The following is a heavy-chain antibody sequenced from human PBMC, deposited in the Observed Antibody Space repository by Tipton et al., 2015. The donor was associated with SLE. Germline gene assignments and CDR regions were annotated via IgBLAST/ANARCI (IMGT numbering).Heavy chain of an antibody. V-gene: IGHV3-7*01. CDR1: GFTFSSYW. J-gene: IGHJ4*02. CDR2: IKQDGSEK. Sequence: SLRLSCAASGFTFSSYWMSWVRQAPGKGLEWVANIKQDGSEKYYADSVKGRFTISRDNSKNTLYLQMNSLRAEDTAVYYCAKDSSSNYWGQGTLVTVSS. D-gene: IGHD6-13*01. CDR3: AKDSSSNY.